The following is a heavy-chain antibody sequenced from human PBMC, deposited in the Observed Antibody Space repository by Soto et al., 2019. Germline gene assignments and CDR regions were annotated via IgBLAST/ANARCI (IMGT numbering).Heavy chain of an antibody. CDR1: GGSISSSSYY. CDR3: ARRYGYAFDI. CDR2: IYYSGST. Sequence: PSETLSLTCTVSGGSISSSSYYWGWIRQPPGKGLEWIGSIYYSGSTYYNPSLKSRVTISVDTSKNQFSLKLSSVTAADTAIYSCARRYGYAFDIWGQGTMVT. J-gene: IGHJ3*02. D-gene: IGHD5-18*01. V-gene: IGHV4-39*07.